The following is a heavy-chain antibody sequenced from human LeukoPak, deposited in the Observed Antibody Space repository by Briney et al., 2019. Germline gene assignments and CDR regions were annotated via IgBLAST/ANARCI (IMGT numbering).Heavy chain of an antibody. Sequence: GGSLRLSCAAAGFIFSNAWMSSGRQVPGKGLEWVCRSISKTDGGATQYAAPVKGRFTIPRDDSKRTLYLQMNSLRAEDTAVYYCARDRGDYGGNTPWFDPWGQGTLVTVSS. CDR1: GFIFSNAW. V-gene: IGHV3-15*01. D-gene: IGHD4-23*01. CDR3: ARDRGDYGGNTPWFDP. J-gene: IGHJ5*02. CDR2: SISKTDGGAT.